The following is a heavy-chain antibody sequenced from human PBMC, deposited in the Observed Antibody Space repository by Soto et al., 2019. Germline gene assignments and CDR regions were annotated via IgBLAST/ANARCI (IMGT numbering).Heavy chain of an antibody. J-gene: IGHJ6*02. CDR1: GGTFNNYP. CDR2: SIPIFGTA. CDR3: ARGRGYSGDDHYYYFDMDV. V-gene: IGHV1-69*13. D-gene: IGHD5-12*01. Sequence: SVKVSCKASGGTFNNYPITWVRQAPGEGLEWMGGSIPIFGTANYAQKFQGRVTISVDESTSTAYMELGSLRSEDTAVYYCARGRGYSGDDHYYYFDMDVWGQGTTVTVSS.